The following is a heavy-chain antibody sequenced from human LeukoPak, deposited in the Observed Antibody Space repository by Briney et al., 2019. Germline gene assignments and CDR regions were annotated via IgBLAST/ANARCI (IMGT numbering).Heavy chain of an antibody. J-gene: IGHJ6*02. V-gene: IGHV1-18*01. D-gene: IGHD4-17*01. CDR2: ISAYNGNT. Sequence: ASVKVSCKASGYTFTSYGISWVRQAPRQGLEWMGWISAYNGNTNYAQKLQGRATMTTDTSTSTAYMELRSLRSDDTAVYYCATSTYGDPYYYGMDVWGQGTTVTVSS. CDR3: ATSTYGDPYYYGMDV. CDR1: GYTFTSYG.